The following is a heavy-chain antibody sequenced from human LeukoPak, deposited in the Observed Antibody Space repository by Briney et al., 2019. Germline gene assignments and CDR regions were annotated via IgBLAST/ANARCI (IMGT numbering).Heavy chain of an antibody. CDR2: IYHSGST. CDR1: GGSISSSNW. V-gene: IGHV4-4*02. D-gene: IGHD4-11*01. Sequence: PSETLSLTCAVSGGSISSSNWWSWVRQPPGKGLEWIGEIYHSGSTNYNPSLKSRVTISVDKSKNQFSLKLSSVTAADTAVYYCARDRFSVYSNYFDYWGQGTLVTVSS. J-gene: IGHJ4*02. CDR3: ARDRFSVYSNYFDY.